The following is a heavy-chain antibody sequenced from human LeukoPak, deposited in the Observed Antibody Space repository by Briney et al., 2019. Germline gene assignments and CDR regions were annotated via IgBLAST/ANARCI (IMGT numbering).Heavy chain of an antibody. J-gene: IGHJ4*02. CDR2: ISISGFTV. CDR3: AGNFYYGGGYPTFDY. V-gene: IGHV3-11*04. Sequence: GGSLRLSCAASGFTFSDYYMNWVRQAPGKGLEWISYISISGFTVYYADSVKGRFTISRDNNDNLLYLEMTSLRPEDTATYYCAGNFYYGGGYPTFDYWGQGALVAVSS. CDR1: GFTFSDYY. D-gene: IGHD5-12*01.